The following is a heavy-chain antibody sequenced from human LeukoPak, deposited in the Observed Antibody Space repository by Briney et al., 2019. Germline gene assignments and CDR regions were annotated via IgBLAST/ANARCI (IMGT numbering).Heavy chain of an antibody. CDR3: ARDQGYYDFWSGYLN. D-gene: IGHD3-3*01. CDR2: INPNSGGT. J-gene: IGHJ4*02. Sequence: GGSLRLSCAASGFTFSSYGMHWVRQAPGQGLEWMGWINPNSGGTNYAQKFQGRVTMTRDTSISTAYMELSRLRSDDTAVYYCARDQGYYDFWSGYLNWGQGTLVTVSS. CDR1: GFTFSSYG. V-gene: IGHV1-2*02.